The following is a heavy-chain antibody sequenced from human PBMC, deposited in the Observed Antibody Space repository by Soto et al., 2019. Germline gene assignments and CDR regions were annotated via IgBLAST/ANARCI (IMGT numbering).Heavy chain of an antibody. J-gene: IGHJ3*02. CDR3: AKDSNVLLWFVELLYQFDAFDI. CDR2: ISYDGSNK. V-gene: IGHV3-30*18. Sequence: QVQLVESGGGVVQPGRSLRLSCAASGFTFSSYGMHWVRQAPGKGLEWVAVISYDGSNKYYADSVKGRFTISRDNSKNTLYLQMNSLRAEDTAVYYCAKDSNVLLWFVELLYQFDAFDIWGQGTMVTVSS. D-gene: IGHD3-10*01. CDR1: GFTFSSYG.